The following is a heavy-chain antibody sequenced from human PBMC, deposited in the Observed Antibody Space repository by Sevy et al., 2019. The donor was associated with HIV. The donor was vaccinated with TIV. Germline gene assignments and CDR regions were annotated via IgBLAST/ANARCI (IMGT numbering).Heavy chain of an antibody. CDR1: GGSFSGYY. J-gene: IGHJ4*02. D-gene: IGHD1-1*01. CDR2: INHSGST. CDR3: ARGVLVQGFDY. V-gene: IGHV4-34*01. Sequence: SETLSLTCAVYGGSFSGYYWSWIRQPPGKGLEWIGEINHSGSTNYNPSLKSRVTISVDTSKNQFSLKLGSVTAADTAVYYCARGVLVQGFDYWGQGTLVTVSS.